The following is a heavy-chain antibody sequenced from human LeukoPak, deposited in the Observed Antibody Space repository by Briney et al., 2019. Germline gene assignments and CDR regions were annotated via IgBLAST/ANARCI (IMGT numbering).Heavy chain of an antibody. J-gene: IGHJ4*02. V-gene: IGHV3-66*01. CDR2: IYSGGST. CDR1: GLTVSSNY. Sequence: PGGSLRLSCAASGLTVSSNYMSWVRQAPGKGLEWVSVIYSGGSTYYADSVKGRFTISRDNSKNTLYLQMNSLRAEDTAVYYCAKDSGITVRLLDYWGQGTLVTVSS. CDR3: AKDSGITVRLLDY. D-gene: IGHD1-20*01.